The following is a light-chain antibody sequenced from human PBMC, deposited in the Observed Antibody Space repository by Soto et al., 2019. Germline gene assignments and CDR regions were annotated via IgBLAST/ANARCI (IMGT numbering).Light chain of an antibody. J-gene: IGKJ4*01. CDR3: LQDYRYPLT. Sequence: AIQMTQSPSSLSASVGDRITITCRASQGIRNDLSWYQQKSGKAPKLLIFAASSLQSGVPSRFSGSGSATDFTLTISRLQAEDFATYYCLQDYRYPLTFGGGTKLEIK. V-gene: IGKV1-6*01. CDR1: QGIRND. CDR2: AAS.